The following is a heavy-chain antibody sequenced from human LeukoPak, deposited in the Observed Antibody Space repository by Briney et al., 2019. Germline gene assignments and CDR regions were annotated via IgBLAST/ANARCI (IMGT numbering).Heavy chain of an antibody. Sequence: PSETLSLTCTVSGGSISSSSYYWGWIRQPPGKGLEWIGSIYYSGSTYYNPSLKSRVTISVDPSKNQFSLKLSSVTAADPAVYYCARGRTIFGVVIALDYWGQGTLVTVSS. D-gene: IGHD3-3*01. CDR3: ARGRTIFGVVIALDY. CDR1: GGSISSSSYY. CDR2: IYYSGST. V-gene: IGHV4-39*01. J-gene: IGHJ4*02.